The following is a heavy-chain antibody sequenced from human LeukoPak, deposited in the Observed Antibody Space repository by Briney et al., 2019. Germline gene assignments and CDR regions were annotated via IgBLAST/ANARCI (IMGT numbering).Heavy chain of an antibody. V-gene: IGHV4-59*12. CDR2: IYYSGST. CDR1: GGSISSYY. D-gene: IGHD3-3*01. J-gene: IGHJ4*02. Sequence: PSETLSLTCTVSGGSISSYYWSWIRQPPGKGLEWIGYIYYSGSTNYNPSLKSRVTISVDTSKNQFSLKLSSVTAADTAVYYCARELGTNYDSTGRPFDYWGQGTLVTVSS. CDR3: ARELGTNYDSTGRPFDY.